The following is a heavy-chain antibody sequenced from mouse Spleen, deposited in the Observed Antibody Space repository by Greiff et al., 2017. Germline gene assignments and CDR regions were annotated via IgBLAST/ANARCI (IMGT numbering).Heavy chain of an antibody. V-gene: IGHV5-9-3*01. CDR2: ISSGGSYT. Sequence: VQLKESGGGLVKPGGSLKLSCAASGFTFSSYAMSWVRQTPEKRLEWVATISSGGSYTYYPDSVKGRFTISRDNAKNTLYLQMSSLRSEDTAMYYCARQERGFLDYWGQGTTLTVSS. CDR1: GFTFSSYA. J-gene: IGHJ2*01. CDR3: ARQERGFLDY.